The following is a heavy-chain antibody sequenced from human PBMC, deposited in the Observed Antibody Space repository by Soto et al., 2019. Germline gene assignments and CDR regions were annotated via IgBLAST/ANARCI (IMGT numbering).Heavy chain of an antibody. CDR2: ISSTSKYI. CDR1: GFTFSNYS. V-gene: IGHV3-21*01. CDR3: ARGLSSGWFDY. J-gene: IGHJ5*01. D-gene: IGHD6-19*01. Sequence: EVQLVESVGVLVKPGGSLRASCAASGFTFSNYSMNWFRQAPGKWLEWVSSISSTSKYIYYADSVKGRFTISRDNAKKSLYLQMNSLRAEYTAVYYCARGLSSGWFDYWGQGTLVTVSA.